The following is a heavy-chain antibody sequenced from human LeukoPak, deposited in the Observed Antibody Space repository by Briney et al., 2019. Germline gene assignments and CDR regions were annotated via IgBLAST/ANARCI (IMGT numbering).Heavy chain of an antibody. D-gene: IGHD4-11*01. CDR2: IIPIFGTA. V-gene: IGHV1-69*13. CDR3: ARDTDYSKNYYYYMDV. J-gene: IGHJ6*03. CDR1: GGTFSSYA. Sequence: SVKVSCKASGGTFSSYAISWVRQAPGQWLEWMGGIIPIFGTANYAQKFQGRVTITADESTSTAYMELSSLRSEDTAVYYCARDTDYSKNYYYYMDVWGKGTTVTVSS.